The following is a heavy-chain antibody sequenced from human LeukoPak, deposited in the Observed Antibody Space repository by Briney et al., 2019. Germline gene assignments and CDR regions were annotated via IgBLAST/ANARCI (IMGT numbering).Heavy chain of an antibody. CDR3: AELGITMIGGV. J-gene: IGHJ6*04. D-gene: IGHD3-10*02. Sequence: GGSLRLSCAASGFTFSDYSMNWVRQATGKGLEWVSYISSIGATIYYADSVKGRFTISRDNAKNSLYLQMNSLRAEDTAVYYCAELGITMIGGVWGKGTTVTISS. V-gene: IGHV3-48*03. CDR2: ISSIGATI. CDR1: GFTFSDYS.